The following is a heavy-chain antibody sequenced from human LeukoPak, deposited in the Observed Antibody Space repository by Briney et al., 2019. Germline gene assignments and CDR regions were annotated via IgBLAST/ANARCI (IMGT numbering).Heavy chain of an antibody. CDR2: ISGSGGST. V-gene: IGHV3-23*01. CDR1: GFTFSSYA. CDR3: AKDLVVGGSGTHFDC. Sequence: PGGSLRLSCAASGFTFSSYAMSWVRQAPGKGLEWVSAISGSGGSTYYADSVKGRFTISRDNSKNTLYLQMNSLRAEDTAVYYCAKDLVVGGSGTHFDCWGQGTLVTVSS. J-gene: IGHJ4*02. D-gene: IGHD2-15*01.